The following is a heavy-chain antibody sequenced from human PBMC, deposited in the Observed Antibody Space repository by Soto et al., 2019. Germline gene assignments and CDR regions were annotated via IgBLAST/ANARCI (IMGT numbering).Heavy chain of an antibody. V-gene: IGHV1-18*01. Sequence: QVQLVQSGAEVKKPGASVKVSCKASGYTFTSYGISWVRQAPGQGLEWMGWISAYNGNTNYAQKLQGRVTMTTDTSTSTAYMELRSLGSDDTAVYYCARDSYYYDSSGYYNDAFDIWGQGTMVTVSS. J-gene: IGHJ3*02. CDR2: ISAYNGNT. D-gene: IGHD3-22*01. CDR3: ARDSYYYDSSGYYNDAFDI. CDR1: GYTFTSYG.